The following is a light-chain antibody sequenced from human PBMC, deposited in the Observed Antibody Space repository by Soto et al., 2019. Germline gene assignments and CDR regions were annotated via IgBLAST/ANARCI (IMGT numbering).Light chain of an antibody. CDR3: QQYRDLPQT. CDR1: QSVRSNY. Sequence: ETVLTQSPGTLSLSPGERATLSCRASQSVRSNYLAWYQQKPGQAPRLLIYNSSTRATGIPDRFSGSGSGTDFTLTISRLEPEDFALYYCQQYRDLPQTFCQGTKV. J-gene: IGKJ1*01. V-gene: IGKV3-20*01. CDR2: NSS.